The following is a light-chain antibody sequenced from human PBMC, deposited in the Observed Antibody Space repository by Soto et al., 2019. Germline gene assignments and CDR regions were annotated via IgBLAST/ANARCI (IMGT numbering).Light chain of an antibody. J-gene: IGKJ4*01. CDR1: QGINNY. CDR3: LHHNSYQLA. CDR2: AAS. V-gene: IGKV1-17*03. Sequence: DIQMTQSPSSMSASVGDRFTITCRASQGINNYLVWFQQKPGKVPKRLISAASSLQGGVPSRFSGSGFGTEFTLTISNLQPEDFATYYCLHHNSYQLAFGGGTKVDIK.